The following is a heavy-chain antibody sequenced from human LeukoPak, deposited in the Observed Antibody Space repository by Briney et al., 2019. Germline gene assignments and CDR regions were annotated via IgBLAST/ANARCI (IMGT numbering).Heavy chain of an antibody. CDR2: IYYSGST. CDR3: ARAYYDFWSGYYPTPYYYYYMDV. CDR1: GGSFSGYY. J-gene: IGHJ6*03. V-gene: IGHV4-34*01. Sequence: SETLSLTCAVYGGSFSGYYWSWIRQPPGKGLEWIGDIYYSGSTNYNPSLKSRVTISVDKSKIQFSLKLSSVPAADTAVYYCARAYYDFWSGYYPTPYYYYYMDVWGKGTTVTVSS. D-gene: IGHD3-3*01.